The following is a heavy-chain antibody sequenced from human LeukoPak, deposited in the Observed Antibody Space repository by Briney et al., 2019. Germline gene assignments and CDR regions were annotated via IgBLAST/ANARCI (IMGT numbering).Heavy chain of an antibody. CDR1: GFTFSSYS. D-gene: IGHD3-10*01. V-gene: IGHV3-23*01. J-gene: IGHJ4*02. CDR3: AREGLQRITMVRGVVFDY. CDR2: ISGSGGST. Sequence: GGSLRLSCAASGFTFSSYSMNWVRQAPGKGLEWVSAISGSGGSTYYADSVKGRFTISRDNSKNTLYLQMNSLRAEDTAVYYCAREGLQRITMVRGVVFDYWGQGTLVAVSS.